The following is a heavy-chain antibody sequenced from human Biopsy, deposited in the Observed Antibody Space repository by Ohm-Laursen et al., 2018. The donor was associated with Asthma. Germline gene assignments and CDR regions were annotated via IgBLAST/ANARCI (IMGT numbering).Heavy chain of an antibody. CDR1: GFTVSRDH. J-gene: IGHJ4*02. CDR3: ARGYSTSWYFGY. V-gene: IGHV3-11*01. CDR2: ISSRGSNL. Sequence: SLRLSCAASGFTVSRDHMFWVRQAPGKGLEWVAYISSRGSNLYYADSVKGRFTISRDNPKKSVYLQLDSLRVEDTAVYYCARGYSTSWYFGYWGQGTVVTVSS. D-gene: IGHD6-13*01.